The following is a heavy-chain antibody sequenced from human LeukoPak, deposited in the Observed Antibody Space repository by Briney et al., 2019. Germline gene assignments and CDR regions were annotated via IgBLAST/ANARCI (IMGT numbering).Heavy chain of an antibody. CDR3: ARGLDYYYDSSGYYLFDY. Sequence: ASVTVSCTASGYTFTSYDINWVRQATGQGLEWMGWMNPNSGNTGYAQKFQGRVTMTRNTSISTAYMELSSLRSEDTAVYYCARGLDYYYDSSGYYLFDYWGQGTLVTVSS. J-gene: IGHJ4*02. CDR2: MNPNSGNT. CDR1: GYTFTSYD. D-gene: IGHD3-22*01. V-gene: IGHV1-8*01.